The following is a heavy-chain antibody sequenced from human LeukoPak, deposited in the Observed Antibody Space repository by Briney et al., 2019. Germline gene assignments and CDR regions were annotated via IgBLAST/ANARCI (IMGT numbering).Heavy chain of an antibody. CDR3: ARAADSSSWYSTYYYYMDV. J-gene: IGHJ6*03. D-gene: IGHD6-13*01. CDR2: INPSGLWS. V-gene: IGHV1-46*01. Sequence: GASVKVSCKASGYTFTRNYTHWVRQAPGQGLEWMGVINPSGLWSSSAQKFQGRVTMTRDTSTSTAYMELRSLRSDDTAVYYCARAADSSSWYSTYYYYMDVWGKGTTVTVSS. CDR1: GYTFTRNY.